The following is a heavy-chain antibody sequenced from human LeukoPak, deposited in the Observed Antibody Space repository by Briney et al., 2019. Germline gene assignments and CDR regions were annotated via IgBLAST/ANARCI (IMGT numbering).Heavy chain of an antibody. Sequence: SETLSLTCTVSGGSISSSTYYWGWIRQTPGKGLEWIGSIYYSGSTIYNPSLKSRVTVSVDTSKNQFTLKLSSVTAADTAVYYCARPPDGYSSYFDYWGQGTLVTVSS. CDR2: IYYSGST. D-gene: IGHD6-13*01. CDR3: ARPPDGYSSYFDY. V-gene: IGHV4-39*01. J-gene: IGHJ4*02. CDR1: GGSISSSTYY.